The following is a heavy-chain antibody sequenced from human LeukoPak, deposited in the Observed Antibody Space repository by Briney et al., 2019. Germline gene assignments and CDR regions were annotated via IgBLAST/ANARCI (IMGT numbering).Heavy chain of an antibody. CDR1: GYTFSSYW. CDR2: IKQDGSEK. D-gene: IGHD6-13*01. J-gene: IGHJ4*02. V-gene: IGHV3-7*01. Sequence: PGGSLRLSCAASGYTFSSYWMSWVRQAPGKGLEWVANIKQDGSEKYYVDSVKGRFTISRDNAKNSLYLQMNSLRAEDTAVYYCARESYSSSSDYWGQGTLVTVSS. CDR3: ARESYSSSSDY.